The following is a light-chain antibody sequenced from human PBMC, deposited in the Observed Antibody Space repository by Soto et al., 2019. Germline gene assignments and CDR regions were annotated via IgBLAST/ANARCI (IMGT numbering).Light chain of an antibody. CDR1: SSNIGTNY. J-gene: IGLJ3*02. Sequence: QSVLTQSRSASGTPGQTVTISCSGSSSNIGTNYVFWYQHLPGTAPKLLLYKNNQRPSGVPDRFSGSKSGTSASLAISGLRSADEAHYSCASWDESLSGVVFGGGTKLTVL. CDR2: KNN. V-gene: IGLV1-47*01. CDR3: ASWDESLSGVV.